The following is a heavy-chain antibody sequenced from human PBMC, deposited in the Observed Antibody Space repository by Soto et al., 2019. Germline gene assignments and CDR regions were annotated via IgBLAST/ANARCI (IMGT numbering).Heavy chain of an antibody. D-gene: IGHD3-22*01. CDR2: ISGNGGAT. J-gene: IGHJ3*02. CDR3: ARSGVVVIMGDAFDI. V-gene: IGHV3-23*01. CDR1: GLTFSTFA. Sequence: PGGSLRLSCTASGLTFSTFAMSWVRQSPGKGLEWVSTISGNGGATFYADSVKGRFTISRDNAKNSLYLQMNSLRDEDTAVYYCARSGVVVIMGDAFDIWGQGTMVTVSS.